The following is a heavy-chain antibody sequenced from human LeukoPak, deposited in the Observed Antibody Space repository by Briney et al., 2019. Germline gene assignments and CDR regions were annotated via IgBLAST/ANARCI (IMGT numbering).Heavy chain of an antibody. J-gene: IGHJ4*02. CDR3: ASCIFGVVIFHC. V-gene: IGHV4-38-2*02. CDR1: GYSISSGYY. D-gene: IGHD3-3*02. CDR2: SYHSGST. Sequence: SETLSLTCTVSGYSISSGYYWGWIRQPPGKGLEWIGSSYHSGSTYYNPSLKSRVTISVDTSKNQFSLKLSSVTAADTAVYYCASCIFGVVIFHCWGQGTLVTVSS.